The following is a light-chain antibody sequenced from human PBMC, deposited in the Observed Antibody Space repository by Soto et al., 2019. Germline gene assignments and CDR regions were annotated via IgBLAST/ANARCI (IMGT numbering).Light chain of an antibody. Sequence: IVMPHAPETLTGSPGETVTLSCRASQSLSGNLAWFQQKPGQAPRLLIYDASNRATGIPARFSGSGSGTDFTLTISSLEPEDFAVYYCQQRSNWPPKITFGQGTRLEIK. V-gene: IGKV3-11*01. CDR1: QSLSGN. J-gene: IGKJ5*01. CDR2: DAS. CDR3: QQRSNWPPKIT.